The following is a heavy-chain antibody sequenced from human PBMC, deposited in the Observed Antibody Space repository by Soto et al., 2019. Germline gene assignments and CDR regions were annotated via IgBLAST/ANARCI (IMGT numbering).Heavy chain of an antibody. CDR1: GFTFSSYA. V-gene: IGHV3-23*01. Sequence: EVQLLESGGGLVQPGGSLRLSCAASGFTFSSYAINWVRQAPGKGLECVSGITGGGTSTNHADSVKGRFTISRDNSKNTVYLQMNSLRAEDTAVYYCAKKRAVAGYGDFDYWGQGSLVTISS. CDR3: AKKRAVAGYGDFDY. CDR2: ITGGGTST. J-gene: IGHJ4*02. D-gene: IGHD6-19*01.